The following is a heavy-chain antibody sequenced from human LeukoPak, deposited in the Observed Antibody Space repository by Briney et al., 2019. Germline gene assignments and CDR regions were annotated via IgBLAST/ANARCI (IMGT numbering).Heavy chain of an antibody. Sequence: GGSLRLSCAASGFTFSSYGMHWVRQAPGKGLEWVAFIRYDGSNKYYADYVKGRFTISRDNSKNTLYLQMNSLRAEDTAVYYCAKDLGDGYASDYWGQGTLVTVSS. CDR3: AKDLGDGYASDY. J-gene: IGHJ4*02. CDR1: GFTFSSYG. V-gene: IGHV3-30*02. D-gene: IGHD5-24*01. CDR2: IRYDGSNK.